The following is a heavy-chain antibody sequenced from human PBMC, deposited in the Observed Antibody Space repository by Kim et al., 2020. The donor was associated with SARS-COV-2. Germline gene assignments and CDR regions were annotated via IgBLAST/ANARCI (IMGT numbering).Heavy chain of an antibody. J-gene: IGHJ5*02. V-gene: IGHV1-3*01. Sequence: KYSQKFQGRVTITRDTSASTAYMELSSLRSEDTAVYYCARDTQPGIAVAWGQGTLVTVSS. D-gene: IGHD6-19*01. CDR3: ARDTQPGIAVA.